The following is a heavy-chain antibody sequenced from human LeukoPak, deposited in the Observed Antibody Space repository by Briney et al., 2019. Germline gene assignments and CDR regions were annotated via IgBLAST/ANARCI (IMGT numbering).Heavy chain of an antibody. J-gene: IGHJ4*02. CDR3: ARAPIAAAFDY. CDR2: IYTSGST. V-gene: IGHV4-61*02. D-gene: IGHD6-13*01. CDR1: GGSSSSGSYY. Sequence: SQTLSLTCTVSGGSSSSGSYYWSWIRQPAGKGLEWIGRIYTSGSTNYNPSLKSRVTISVDTSKNQFSLKLSSVTAADTAVYYCARAPIAAAFDYWGQGTLVTVSS.